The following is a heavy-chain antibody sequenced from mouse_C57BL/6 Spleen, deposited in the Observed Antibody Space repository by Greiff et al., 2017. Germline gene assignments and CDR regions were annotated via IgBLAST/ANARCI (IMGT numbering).Heavy chain of an antibody. V-gene: IGHV2-2*01. Sequence: QVQLQQSGPGLVQPSQSLSITCTVSGFSLTSYGVHWVRQSPGKGLEWLGVIWSGRSTDYNAAFISRLSISKDNSKSQVFFKMNSLQADDTAIYYCARNYYGTRAMDYWGQGTSVTVSS. CDR1: GFSLTSYG. J-gene: IGHJ4*01. D-gene: IGHD1-1*01. CDR3: ARNYYGTRAMDY. CDR2: IWSGRST.